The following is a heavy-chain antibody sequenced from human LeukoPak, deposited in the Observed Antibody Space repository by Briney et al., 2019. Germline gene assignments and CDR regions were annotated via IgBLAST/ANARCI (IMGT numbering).Heavy chain of an antibody. CDR2: TYTSGST. Sequence: SETLSLTCTVSGGPISSGSYYWSWIRQPAGKGLEWIGRTYTSGSTNYNPSLKSRVTISVDTSKNQFSLKLSSVTAADTAVYYCARDGSSSWTDYGMDVWGQGTTVTVSS. D-gene: IGHD6-13*01. V-gene: IGHV4-61*02. CDR3: ARDGSSSWTDYGMDV. J-gene: IGHJ6*02. CDR1: GGPISSGSYY.